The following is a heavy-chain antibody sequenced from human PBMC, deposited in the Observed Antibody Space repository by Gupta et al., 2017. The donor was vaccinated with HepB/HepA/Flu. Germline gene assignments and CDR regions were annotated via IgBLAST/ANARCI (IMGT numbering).Heavy chain of an antibody. D-gene: IGHD2-2*01. V-gene: IGHV4-39*01. J-gene: IGHJ5*02. CDR1: GGSLPSSSYH. Sequence: QPQLPESAPGLVTPSETLSLTPPAPGGSLPSSSYHCGSIRQPPGKGLEWIGSIYYSGTTYYNPSLKSRVTISVDTSKNQFSLKLSSVTAADTAVYYCARHFPAARVNWFDPWGQGTLVTVSS. CDR2: IYYSGTT. CDR3: ARHFPAARVNWFDP.